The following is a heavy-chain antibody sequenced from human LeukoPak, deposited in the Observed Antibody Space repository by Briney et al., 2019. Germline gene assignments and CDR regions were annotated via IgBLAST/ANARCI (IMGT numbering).Heavy chain of an antibody. CDR2: FDPEDGET. CDR3: ATESGLGYQKKFDY. J-gene: IGHJ4*02. V-gene: IGHV1-24*01. D-gene: IGHD2-2*01. Sequence: ASVNVSCKVSGYTLTELSMHWVRQAPGKGLEWMGGFDPEDGETIYAQKFEGRVTMTEDTSTDTAYMELSSLRSEDTAVYYCATESGLGYQKKFDYWGQGTLVTVSS. CDR1: GYTLTELS.